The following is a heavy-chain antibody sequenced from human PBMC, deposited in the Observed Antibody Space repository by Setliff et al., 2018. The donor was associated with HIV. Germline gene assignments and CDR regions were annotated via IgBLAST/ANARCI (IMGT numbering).Heavy chain of an antibody. D-gene: IGHD3-16*01. CDR2: IYNPGST. J-gene: IGHJ4*02. CDR3: ARLRLAVMMSLDYFDL. V-gene: IGHV4-4*09. Sequence: SETLSLTCNVSGGSITNFYWSWIRQPPGKGLEWIGYIYNPGSTNFNPSLQSRVSMSVDVSTNQFSLRLTSVTAADTAVYYRARLRLAVMMSLDYFDLWGQGTLVTVSS. CDR1: GGSITNFY.